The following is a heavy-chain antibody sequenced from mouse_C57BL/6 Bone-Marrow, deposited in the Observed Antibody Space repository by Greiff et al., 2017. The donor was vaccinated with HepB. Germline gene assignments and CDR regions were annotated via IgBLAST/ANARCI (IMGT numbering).Heavy chain of an antibody. CDR1: GFTFSSYA. J-gene: IGHJ4*01. Sequence: KLQESGGGLVKPGGSLKLSCAASGFTFSSYAMSWVRQTPEKRLEWVATISDGGSYTYYPDNVKGRFTISRDNAKNNLYLQMSHLKSEDTAMYYCARIPYYYAMDYWGQGTSVTVSS. V-gene: IGHV5-4*03. CDR3: ARIPYYYAMDY. CDR2: ISDGGSYT.